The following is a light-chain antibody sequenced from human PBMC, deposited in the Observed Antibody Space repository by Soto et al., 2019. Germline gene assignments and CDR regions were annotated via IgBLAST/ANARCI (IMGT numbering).Light chain of an antibody. CDR1: QSVSRN. J-gene: IGKJ2*01. CDR2: GAS. V-gene: IGKV3-15*01. CDR3: QQYNNWPLYT. Sequence: EIVMTQSPATLSVSPWERATLSCRASQSVSRNLAWYQQKPGQAPRLLIYGASTRATGIPARFSGSGSGTEFTLTISSLQSEDFAVYYCQQYNNWPLYTFGQGTNLEIK.